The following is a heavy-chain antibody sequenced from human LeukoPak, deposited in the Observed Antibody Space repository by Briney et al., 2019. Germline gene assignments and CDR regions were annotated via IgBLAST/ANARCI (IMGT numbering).Heavy chain of an antibody. Sequence: ASVKVSRKSSGYTLTSYDINWVPQATGQGREWVGWINPNSGNTGYAQKFQGRVTMSRNTSISTVYMEVSWLTSDDTAIYYCARADRLHGGPYLIGPWGQGTLVTVSS. CDR2: INPNSGNT. J-gene: IGHJ5*02. D-gene: IGHD2-21*01. CDR1: GYTLTSYD. V-gene: IGHV1-8*01. CDR3: ARADRLHGGPYLIGP.